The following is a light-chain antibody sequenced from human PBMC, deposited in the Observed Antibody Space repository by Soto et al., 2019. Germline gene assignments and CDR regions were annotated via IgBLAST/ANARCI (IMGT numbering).Light chain of an antibody. CDR3: YSYAGRNIWV. Sequence: QSALSQPPSVSGSPGQSVTISCTITSSDVGAYNFVSWYQQHPGKAPKLMIFGVTERPSGVPDRFSGSKSGNTASLTVSGLQADDEAVYYCYSYAGRNIWVFGGGTKLTVL. CDR2: GVT. CDR1: SSDVGAYNF. V-gene: IGLV2-8*01. J-gene: IGLJ3*02.